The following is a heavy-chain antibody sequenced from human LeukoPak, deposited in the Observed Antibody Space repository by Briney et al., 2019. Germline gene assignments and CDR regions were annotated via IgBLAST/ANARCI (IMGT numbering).Heavy chain of an antibody. CDR3: ARVPYGDYYYYYYMDV. J-gene: IGHJ6*03. CDR1: GYTFTSYG. D-gene: IGHD4-17*01. V-gene: IGHV1-18*01. CDR2: ISAYNGNT. Sequence: GASVKVSCKASGYTFTSYGISWVRQAPGQGLEWMGWISAYNGNTNYAQKLQGRVTMTTDTSTGTAYMELRSLRSDDTAVYYCARVPYGDYYYYYYMDVWGKGTTVTVSS.